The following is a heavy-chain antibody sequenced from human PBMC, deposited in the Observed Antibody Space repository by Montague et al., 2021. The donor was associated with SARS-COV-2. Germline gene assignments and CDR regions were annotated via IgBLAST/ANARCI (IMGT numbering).Heavy chain of an antibody. CDR3: ARVPDPMRFHSDASEYYSSFDS. CDR2: IYHSGDS. D-gene: IGHD2/OR15-2a*01. J-gene: IGHJ4*02. CDR1: GYSITNGYY. V-gene: IGHV4-38-2*02. Sequence: SETLSLTCTVSGYSITNGYYWAWIRQPPGKGLEWFGMIYHSGDSYYNPSLKSRGTISVDTSKNQFSLRLSAVSAADTALYYCARVPDPMRFHSDASEYYSSFDSWGQGALVTVSS.